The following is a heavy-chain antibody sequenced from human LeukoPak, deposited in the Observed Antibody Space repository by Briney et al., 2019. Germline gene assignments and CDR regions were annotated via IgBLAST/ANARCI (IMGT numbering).Heavy chain of an antibody. V-gene: IGHV1-69*01. CDR3: AVEGGIVGATGAFDI. CDR1: GGTFSSYA. Sequence: SVKVSCKASGGTFSSYAISWVRQAPGQGLEWMGGIIPIFGTANYAQKFQGRVTITADESTSTAYMELSSLRSEDTAVYYCAVEGGIVGATGAFDIWGQGTMVTVSS. CDR2: IIPIFGTA. D-gene: IGHD1-26*01. J-gene: IGHJ3*02.